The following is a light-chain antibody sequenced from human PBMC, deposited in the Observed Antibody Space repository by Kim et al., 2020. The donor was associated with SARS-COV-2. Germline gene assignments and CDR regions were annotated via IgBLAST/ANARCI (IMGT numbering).Light chain of an antibody. Sequence: LSPGERATLSCRASPSVSSSYLAWYQQKPGQAPRLLIYGASSRATGIPDRFSGSGSGTDFTLTISRLEPEDFAVYYCQQYGSSPLTFGGGTKVEI. V-gene: IGKV3-20*01. CDR1: PSVSSSY. CDR2: GAS. CDR3: QQYGSSPLT. J-gene: IGKJ4*01.